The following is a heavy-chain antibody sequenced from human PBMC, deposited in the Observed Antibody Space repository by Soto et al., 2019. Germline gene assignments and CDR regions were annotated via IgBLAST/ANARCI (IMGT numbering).Heavy chain of an antibody. Sequence: QVLVQESGPGLVKPSQTLTLSCTVSGGSVDSGNHYWNRIRQPPGKGLEWIGYFYYGESTYYNPSLKSRATISVATWQSRFSLRLTSVTAADTAVYYCARDMGSAMTTRIFDHWGQGTLVTVSS. CDR3: ARDMGSAMTTRIFDH. V-gene: IGHV4-30-4*01. D-gene: IGHD4-17*01. J-gene: IGHJ4*02. CDR2: FYYGEST. CDR1: GGSVDSGNHY.